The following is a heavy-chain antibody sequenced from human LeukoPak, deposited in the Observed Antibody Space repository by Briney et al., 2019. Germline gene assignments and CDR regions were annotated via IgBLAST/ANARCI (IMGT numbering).Heavy chain of an antibody. CDR2: IYYSGST. J-gene: IGHJ3*02. Sequence: PSETLSLTCTVSGGSISSSSYYWGWIRQPPGKGLEWIGSIYYSGSTYYNPSLKSRVTISVDTSKNHFSLKLSSVTAADTAVYYCARLEFRYYDFWSGYLGYAFDIWGQGTMVTVSS. CDR3: ARLEFRYYDFWSGYLGYAFDI. D-gene: IGHD3-3*01. V-gene: IGHV4-39*01. CDR1: GGSISSSSYY.